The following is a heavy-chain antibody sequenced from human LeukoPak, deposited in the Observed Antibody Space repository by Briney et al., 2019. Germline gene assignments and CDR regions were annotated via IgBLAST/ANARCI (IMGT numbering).Heavy chain of an antibody. Sequence: ASVKVSCKASGGTFSSYAISWVRQAPGQGLEWMGGIIPIFGTANYARKFQGRVTITADESTSTAYMELSSLRSEDTAVYYCAREGSFVSGYYYYGMDVWGQGTTVTVSS. D-gene: IGHD1-26*01. CDR3: AREGSFVSGYYYYGMDV. CDR2: IIPIFGTA. J-gene: IGHJ6*02. CDR1: GGTFSSYA. V-gene: IGHV1-69*13.